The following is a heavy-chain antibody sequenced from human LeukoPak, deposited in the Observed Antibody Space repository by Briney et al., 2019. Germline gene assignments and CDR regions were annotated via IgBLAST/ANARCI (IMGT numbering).Heavy chain of an antibody. CDR3: ARVGYYDSSGQYYFDY. Sequence: LSGGSLRLSCAASGFTFSSYEMNWVRQAPGKGLEWISYISSVGTTIYSADSVEGRFTISRDNAKNSLYLQMNSLRAEDTAVYYCARVGYYDSSGQYYFDYWGQGTLVTVSS. CDR2: ISSVGTTI. CDR1: GFTFSSYE. V-gene: IGHV3-48*03. J-gene: IGHJ4*02. D-gene: IGHD3-22*01.